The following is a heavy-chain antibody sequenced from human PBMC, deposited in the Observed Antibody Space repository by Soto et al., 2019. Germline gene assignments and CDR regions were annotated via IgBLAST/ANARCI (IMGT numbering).Heavy chain of an antibody. D-gene: IGHD3-3*01. CDR3: AREATLRFLEWLLTASYYFDY. J-gene: IGHJ4*02. CDR1: GFTFSSYA. Sequence: GGSLRLSCAASGFTFSSYAMHWVRQAPGKGLEWVAVISYDGSNKYYADSVKGRFTISRDNSKNTLYLQMNSLRAEDTAVYYCAREATLRFLEWLLTASYYFDYWGQGTLVTVSS. V-gene: IGHV3-30-3*01. CDR2: ISYDGSNK.